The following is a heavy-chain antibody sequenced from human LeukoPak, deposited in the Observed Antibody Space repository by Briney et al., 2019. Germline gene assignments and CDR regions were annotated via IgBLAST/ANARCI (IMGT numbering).Heavy chain of an antibody. CDR2: INHSGST. Sequence: SETLSLTCVVYGGSFSGYYWSWIRQPPGKGLEWIGEINHSGSTNYNPSLKSRVTISVDTSKNQFSLKLSSVTAAATAVYYCATSTVASKRYYYYAMDVWGQGTTVTVSS. CDR1: GGSFSGYY. J-gene: IGHJ6*02. D-gene: IGHD6-19*01. CDR3: ATSTVASKRYYYYAMDV. V-gene: IGHV4-34*01.